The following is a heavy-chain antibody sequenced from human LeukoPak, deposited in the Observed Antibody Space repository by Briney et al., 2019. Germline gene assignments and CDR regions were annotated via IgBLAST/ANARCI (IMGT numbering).Heavy chain of an antibody. D-gene: IGHD3-22*01. CDR1: GGSISNYF. CDR3: ARGGWNKFDY. CDR2: IFYSGTT. Sequence: SETLSLTCTVSGGSISNYFWSWIRQSPGKGLEWIGFIFYSGTTNYNPSLKSRVTISVDTSKNQFSLKLSSVTAADTAVYYCARGGWNKFDYWGQGTLVTVSS. V-gene: IGHV4-59*01. J-gene: IGHJ4*02.